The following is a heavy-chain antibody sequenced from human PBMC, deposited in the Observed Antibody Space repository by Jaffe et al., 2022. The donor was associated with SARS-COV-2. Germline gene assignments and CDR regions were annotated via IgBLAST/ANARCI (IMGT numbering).Heavy chain of an antibody. D-gene: IGHD3-22*01. J-gene: IGHJ4*02. V-gene: IGHV3-9*01. CDR2: ISWNSGSI. CDR1: GFTFDDYA. Sequence: EVQLVESGGGLVQPGRSLRLSCAASGFTFDDYAMHWVRQAPGKGLEWVSGISWNSGSIGYADSVKGRFTISRDNAKNSLYLQMNSLRAEDTALYYCAKDYDSSGYYLDYWGQGTLVTVSS. CDR3: AKDYDSSGYYLDY.